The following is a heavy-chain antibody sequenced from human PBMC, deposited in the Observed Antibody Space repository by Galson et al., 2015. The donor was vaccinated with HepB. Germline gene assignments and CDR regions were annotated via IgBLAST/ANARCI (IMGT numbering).Heavy chain of an antibody. CDR3: ARVLRYSFYMDV. Sequence: ETLSPTCTVSGGSISNSNYYWGWIRQPPGKGLEWIGNIYYSGSTSYNPSLKSRVTMSVDTSKNQFSLKLSSVTAADTTVYYCARVLRYSFYMDVWGKGTTVTVSS. V-gene: IGHV4-39*01. CDR1: GGSISNSNYY. D-gene: IGHD2-15*01. J-gene: IGHJ6*03. CDR2: IYYSGST.